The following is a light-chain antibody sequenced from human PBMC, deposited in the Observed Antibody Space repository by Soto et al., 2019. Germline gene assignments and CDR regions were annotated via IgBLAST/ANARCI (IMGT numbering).Light chain of an antibody. Sequence: EIVLTQSPGTLSLSPGERATLSCRASQTISNNYLAWYQQKPGKAPRLLIYGASSRATGIPDTFSGSGSGTDFTLTINRLEPEDFAGYYCQQYGSSPWTFGHRTKVEIK. J-gene: IGKJ1*01. CDR1: QTISNNY. CDR2: GAS. V-gene: IGKV3-20*01. CDR3: QQYGSSPWT.